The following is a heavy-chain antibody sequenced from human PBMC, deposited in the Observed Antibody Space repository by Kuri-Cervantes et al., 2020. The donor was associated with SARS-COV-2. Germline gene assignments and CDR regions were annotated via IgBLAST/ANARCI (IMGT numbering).Heavy chain of an antibody. D-gene: IGHD3-22*01. Sequence: ASVKVSCKASGYTFTGYYMHWVRQAPGQGLEWMGWINPNSGGTNYAQKFQGRVTMTRDTSISTAYMELSRLRSDDTAVYYCATPSYYDSSGPYDAFDIWGQGTMVTVSS. CDR3: ATPSYYDSSGPYDAFDI. V-gene: IGHV1-2*02. CDR1: GYTFTGYY. J-gene: IGHJ3*02. CDR2: INPNSGGT.